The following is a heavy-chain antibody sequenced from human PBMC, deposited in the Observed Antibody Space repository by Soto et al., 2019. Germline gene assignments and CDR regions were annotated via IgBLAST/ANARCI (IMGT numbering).Heavy chain of an antibody. CDR3: GRKTPVAGTE. V-gene: IGHV4-39*01. D-gene: IGHD6-19*01. Sequence: QLQLQESGPGLVRPSETLSLTCTDSGGSIGSNNYYWAWIRQPPGKGLEWIGSIYYTGSTYYNPSLRSRVSISVDTSKNQFSLNLNSVTAADTSQYYCGRKTPVAGTEWGQGTLVTVSA. J-gene: IGHJ4*02. CDR2: IYYTGST. CDR1: GGSIGSNNYY.